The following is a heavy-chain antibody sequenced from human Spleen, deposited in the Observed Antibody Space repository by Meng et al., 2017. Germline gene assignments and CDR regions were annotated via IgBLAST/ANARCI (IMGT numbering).Heavy chain of an antibody. J-gene: IGHJ4*02. CDR2: IDPSVAST. Sequence: QGQLGKSGADVKKPGASVKVSCMTSGYTFINYYMHWVRQAPGQGLEWMGMIDPSVASTSYAQKFQGRVSMTTDTSTNTVHMELSGLTSDDTAVYYCARVQGWLQSYFDYWGQGTLVTVSS. CDR3: ARVQGWLQSYFDY. D-gene: IGHD5-24*01. CDR1: GYTFINYY. V-gene: IGHV1-46*01.